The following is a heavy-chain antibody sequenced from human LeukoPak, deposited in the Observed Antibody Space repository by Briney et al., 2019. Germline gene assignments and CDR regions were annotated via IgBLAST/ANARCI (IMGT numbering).Heavy chain of an antibody. D-gene: IGHD3-9*01. CDR3: AREDILGFDY. J-gene: IGHJ4*02. CDR1: GGSISSYY. V-gene: IGHV4-59*12. CDR2: IYYSGST. Sequence: SETLSLTCTVSGGSISSYYWSWIRQPPGKGLEWIGYIYYSGSTNYNPSLKSRVTISVDTSKNQFSLKLSSVTAADTAVYYCAREDILGFDYWGQGTLVTVSS.